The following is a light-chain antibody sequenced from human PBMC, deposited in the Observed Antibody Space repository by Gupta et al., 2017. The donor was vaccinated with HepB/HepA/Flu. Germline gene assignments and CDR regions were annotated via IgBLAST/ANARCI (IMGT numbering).Light chain of an antibody. CDR3: TSNSSTSTWV. V-gene: IGLV2-14*03. CDR1: SSDVGGHTC. CDR2: DVG. J-gene: IGLJ3*02. Sequence: PDLIPTATVSGYPGQSITIPCSGTSSDVGGHTCVSWYPELPGKAPRLIIYDVGNRPSGVSNRFSGSKTANTASLTISGRLAEDEADYYCTSNSSTSTWVFGGGTKLTVL.